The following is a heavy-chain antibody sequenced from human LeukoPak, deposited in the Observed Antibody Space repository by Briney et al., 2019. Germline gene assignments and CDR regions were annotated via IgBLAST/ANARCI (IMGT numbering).Heavy chain of an antibody. V-gene: IGHV4-39*01. CDR2: IYYSGST. CDR1: GGSISSSSYY. D-gene: IGHD3-10*01. J-gene: IGHJ3*02. CDR3: ARHVEVRGVNAFDI. Sequence: SETLSLTCTVSGGSISSSSYYWGWIRQPPGKGLEWIGSIYYSGSTYYNPSLKSRVTISVDTSKNQFSLKPSSVTAADTAVYYCARHVEVRGVNAFDIWGQGTMVTVSS.